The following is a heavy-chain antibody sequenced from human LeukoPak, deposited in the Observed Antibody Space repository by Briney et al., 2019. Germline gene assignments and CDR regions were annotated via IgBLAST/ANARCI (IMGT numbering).Heavy chain of an antibody. Sequence: SETLSLTCTVSGYSISSGYHWGWIRQPPGKGLEWIGSIYHSGSTYYNPSLKSRVTISVDTSKNQFFLKLRSVTAADTAVYYCARVVQSTDSSGFYLPEYFQHWGQGTLVTVSS. CDR3: ARVVQSTDSSGFYLPEYFQH. D-gene: IGHD3-22*01. V-gene: IGHV4-38-2*02. J-gene: IGHJ1*01. CDR2: IYHSGST. CDR1: GYSISSGYH.